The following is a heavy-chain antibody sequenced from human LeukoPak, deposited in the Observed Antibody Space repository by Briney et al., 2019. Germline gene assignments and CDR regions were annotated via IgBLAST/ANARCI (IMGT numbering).Heavy chain of an antibody. J-gene: IGHJ5*02. CDR1: GYTFTSYY. V-gene: IGHV1-46*01. D-gene: IGHD5-18*01. CDR2: INPSGGST. CDR3: ARDRGVDTAMVNWFDP. Sequence: ASVKVSCKASGYTFTSYYMHWVRQAPGQGLEWMGIINPSGGSTSYAQKFQGRVTMTRDMSTSTVYMELSSLRSEDTAVYYCARDRGVDTAMVNWFDPWGQGTLVTVSS.